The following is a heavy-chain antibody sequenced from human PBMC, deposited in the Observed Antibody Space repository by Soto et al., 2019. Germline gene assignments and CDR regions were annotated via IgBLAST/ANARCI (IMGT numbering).Heavy chain of an antibody. D-gene: IGHD3-10*01. CDR1: GFTFSSYW. CDR2: INSDGSST. V-gene: IGHV3-74*01. J-gene: IGHJ4*02. Sequence: GGSLSLSCAASGFTFSSYWMHWVRQAPGKGLVWVSRINSDGSSTSYADSVKGRFTISRDNAKNTLYLQMNSLRAEDTDVYYCERAAPYYYGRGIYLRGFWGQETLVTFSS. CDR3: ERAAPYYYGRGIYLRGF.